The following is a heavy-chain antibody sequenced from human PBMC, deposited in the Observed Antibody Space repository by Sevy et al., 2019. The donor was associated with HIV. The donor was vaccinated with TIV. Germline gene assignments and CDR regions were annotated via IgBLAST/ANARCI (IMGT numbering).Heavy chain of an antibody. V-gene: IGHV3-30-3*01. Sequence: GGSLRLSCEASGFTFGSFAMHWVRQAPGKGLEWVAFVSSDGAYKYYTDSIKGRFTISRDNSKNTLYLQMNSLRAEDTAFYYCARGGYYYDNSRFYPCDFWGQGTLVTVSS. CDR1: GFTFGSFA. D-gene: IGHD3-22*01. CDR2: VSSDGAYK. J-gene: IGHJ4*02. CDR3: ARGGYYYDNSRFYPCDF.